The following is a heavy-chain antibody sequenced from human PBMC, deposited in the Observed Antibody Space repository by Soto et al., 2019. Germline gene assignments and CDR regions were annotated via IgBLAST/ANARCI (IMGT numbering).Heavy chain of an antibody. V-gene: IGHV3-30*18. CDR3: AKDGGPVYCNSPGCSAKHFDY. D-gene: IGHD2-2*01. Sequence: GGSLRLSCAAFAFTFSAFGMHWVRQAPGKGLEWVAVISYDGNNKKYADSVKGRFTISRDYSNNTLYLQMNSLRAEDTAVYYCAKDGGPVYCNSPGCSAKHFDYWGQGTLVTVSS. CDR2: ISYDGNNK. J-gene: IGHJ4*02. CDR1: AFTFSAFG.